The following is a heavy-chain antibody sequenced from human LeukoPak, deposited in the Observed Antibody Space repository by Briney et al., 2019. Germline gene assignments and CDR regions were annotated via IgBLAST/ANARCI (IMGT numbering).Heavy chain of an antibody. CDR2: INPNSGDT. Sequence: GASVKVSCKSSGYTFTDYYMHWVRQAPGQGLQWMGWINPNSGDTNYAQNFQGRVTMTRDTSISTAYMELSRLRSGDTAMYYCARELEYYFDYWGQGTLVTVSS. CDR1: GYTFTDYY. V-gene: IGHV1-2*02. J-gene: IGHJ4*02. D-gene: IGHD2/OR15-2a*01. CDR3: ARELEYYFDY.